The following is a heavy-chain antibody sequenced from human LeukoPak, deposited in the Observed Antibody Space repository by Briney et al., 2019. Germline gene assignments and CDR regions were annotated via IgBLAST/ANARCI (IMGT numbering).Heavy chain of an antibody. CDR1: GGTISSYY. J-gene: IGHJ4*02. CDR3: ARWYRSGWAFDC. D-gene: IGHD6-19*01. CDR2: IHYRGST. Sequence: SETLSLTCTVSGGTISSYYWNWIRQPPGKGLEWIGYIHYRGSTKYNPSLKSRVTISVDTSKNQFSLKLSSVAAADTAVYYCARWYRSGWAFDCWGQGSLVTVCS. V-gene: IGHV4-59*08.